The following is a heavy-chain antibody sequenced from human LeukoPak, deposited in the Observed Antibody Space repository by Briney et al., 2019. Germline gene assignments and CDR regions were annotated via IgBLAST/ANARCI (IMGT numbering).Heavy chain of an antibody. CDR3: ARHSSGWYSPYYFDY. Sequence: PSETLSLTCTVSGGSISTYYWSWIRQPPGKGLEWIGYIYYSGSTNYNPSPKSRVTISVDTSKNQFSLKLSSVTAADTAVYYCARHSSGWYSPYYFDYWGQGTLVTVSS. CDR2: IYYSGST. J-gene: IGHJ4*02. CDR1: GGSISTYY. D-gene: IGHD6-19*01. V-gene: IGHV4-59*08.